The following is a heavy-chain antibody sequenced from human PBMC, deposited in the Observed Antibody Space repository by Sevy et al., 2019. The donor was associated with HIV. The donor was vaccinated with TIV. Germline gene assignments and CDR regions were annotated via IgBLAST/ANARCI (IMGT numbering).Heavy chain of an antibody. CDR1: EFTFSSHA. D-gene: IGHD3-16*01. Sequence: GGSLRLYCAAYEFTFSSHAVSWVRQAPGKGLVWVSAISGNGENTQYADSVRGRFTISRDNFKNTLYLQMNSLRAEDTALYYCARDGRGISAFDIWGQGTMVTVSS. J-gene: IGHJ3*02. V-gene: IGHV3-23*01. CDR2: ISGNGENT. CDR3: ARDGRGISAFDI.